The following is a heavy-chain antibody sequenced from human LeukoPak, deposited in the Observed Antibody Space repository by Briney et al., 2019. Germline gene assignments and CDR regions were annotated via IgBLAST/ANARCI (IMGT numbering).Heavy chain of an antibody. CDR2: INRGGDNI. CDR1: GFTFSSYS. V-gene: IGHV3-48*02. Sequence: HPGGSLRLSCSASGFTFSSYSMNWVRQPPGKGLEWLAYINRGGDNIWYADSAKGRFTISRDNARDSLFLQMNSLRDEDTAVYYCARDHDWAFDYWGQGTLVTVSS. CDR3: ARDHDWAFDY. D-gene: IGHD3-9*01. J-gene: IGHJ4*02.